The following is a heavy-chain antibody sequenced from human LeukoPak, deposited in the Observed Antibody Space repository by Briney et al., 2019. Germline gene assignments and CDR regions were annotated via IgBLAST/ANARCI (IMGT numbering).Heavy chain of an antibody. Sequence: PGGSLRLSCAASGFTFSSYGMHWVRQAPGKGLEGVAVIWYDGSNKYYADSVKGRFTISRDNSKNTLYLQMNSLRAEDTAVYYCAKDHEDYHFDCWGQGTLVSVSS. D-gene: IGHD4-11*01. J-gene: IGHJ4*02. CDR1: GFTFSSYG. V-gene: IGHV3-33*06. CDR2: IWYDGSNK. CDR3: AKDHEDYHFDC.